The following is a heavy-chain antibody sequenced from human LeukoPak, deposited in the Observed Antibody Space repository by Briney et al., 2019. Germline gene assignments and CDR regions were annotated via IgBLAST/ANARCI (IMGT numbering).Heavy chain of an antibody. V-gene: IGHV4-59*01. D-gene: IGHD3-10*01. Sequence: PSETLSLTCTVSGGSISSYYWSWIRQPPGKGLEWIGYIYYSGSTNYNPSLKSRVTISVDTSKNQFSLKLSSVTAADTAVYYCARGIYDYYGSANWFDPWGQGTLVTVSS. CDR1: GGSISSYY. CDR2: IYYSGST. J-gene: IGHJ5*02. CDR3: ARGIYDYYGSANWFDP.